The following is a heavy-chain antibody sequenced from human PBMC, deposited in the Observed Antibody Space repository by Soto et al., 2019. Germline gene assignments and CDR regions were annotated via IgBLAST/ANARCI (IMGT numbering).Heavy chain of an antibody. CDR3: ARLQAAAGDNDLTFDH. D-gene: IGHD6-13*01. Sequence: GESLKISCKGSGYSFTSYWISWVRQMPGKGLEWMGRSDPSDSYTNYSPSFHGHITISADKSISTAYLQWSSLKASDTAMYYCARLQAAAGDNDLTFDHWGQGTLVTVSS. CDR1: GYSFTSYW. J-gene: IGHJ4*02. CDR2: SDPSDSYT. V-gene: IGHV5-10-1*01.